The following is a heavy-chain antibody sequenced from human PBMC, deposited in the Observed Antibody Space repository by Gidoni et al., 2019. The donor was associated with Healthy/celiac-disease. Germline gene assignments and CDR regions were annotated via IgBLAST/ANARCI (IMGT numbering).Heavy chain of an antibody. V-gene: IGHV3-23*01. J-gene: IGHJ3*02. CDR1: GFTFSRSA. Sequence: EVQLLESGGGLVQTGGSLRLAWAPSGFTFSRSAMSWVRQALGKGLEWVSSISGSGGSTYYADSVKGRFTISRDNSKNTLYLQMNSLRAEDTAVYYCAKDAYDYGDHDAFDIWGQGTMVTVSS. CDR2: ISGSGGST. D-gene: IGHD4-17*01. CDR3: AKDAYDYGDHDAFDI.